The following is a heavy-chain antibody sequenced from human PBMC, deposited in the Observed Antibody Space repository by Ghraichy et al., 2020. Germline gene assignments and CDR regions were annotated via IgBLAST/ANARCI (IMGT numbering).Heavy chain of an antibody. V-gene: IGHV1-2*02. CDR2: INPNSGGT. CDR1: GYTFTGYY. D-gene: IGHD4-11*01. J-gene: IGHJ3*02. Sequence: ASVKVSCKASGYTFTGYYMHWVRQAPGQGLEWMGWINPNSGGTNYAQKFQGRVTMTRDTSISTAYMELSRLRSDDTAVYYCARDLGTTRSPHAFDIWGQGTMVTVSS. CDR3: ARDLGTTRSPHAFDI.